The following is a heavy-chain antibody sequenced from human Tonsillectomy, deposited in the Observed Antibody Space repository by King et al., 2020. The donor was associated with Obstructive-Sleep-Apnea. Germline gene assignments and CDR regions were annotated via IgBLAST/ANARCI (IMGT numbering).Heavy chain of an antibody. CDR3: TGFTYFAGY. Sequence: VQLVESGGGLVKPGGSLRLSCAASGFTFSNAWMSWVRQAPGKGLEWVGHIKTKTDGGATDFAAPGKGRFTISRDDSKNTLYLQMNSLKTEETAVYYCTGFTYFAGYWGQGTLVTVSS. V-gene: IGHV3-15*01. CDR1: GFTFSNAW. J-gene: IGHJ4*02. CDR2: IKTKTDGGAT. D-gene: IGHD2-21*01.